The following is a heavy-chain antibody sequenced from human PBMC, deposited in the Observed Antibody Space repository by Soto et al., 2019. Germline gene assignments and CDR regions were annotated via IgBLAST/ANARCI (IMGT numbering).Heavy chain of an antibody. D-gene: IGHD2-15*01. CDR3: TRDGLQDIVVVVAADPYYYYYGMDV. CDR1: GFTFGDYA. Sequence: GGSLRLSCTASGFTFGDYAMSWVRQAPGKGLEWVGFIRSKAYGGPTEYAASVKGRFTISRDDSKSSAYLQMNSLKTEDTAVYYCTRDGLQDIVVVVAADPYYYYYGMDVWGQGTTVTVSS. J-gene: IGHJ6*02. V-gene: IGHV3-49*04. CDR2: IRSKAYGGPT.